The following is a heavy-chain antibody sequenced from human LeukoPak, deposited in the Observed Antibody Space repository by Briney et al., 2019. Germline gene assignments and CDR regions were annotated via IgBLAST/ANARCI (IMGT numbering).Heavy chain of an antibody. CDR2: ISWNSGSI. J-gene: IGHJ4*02. V-gene: IGHV3-9*01. Sequence: GRSLRLSCAASGFTFDDYAMHWVRQAPGKGLEWVSGISWNSGSIGYADSVKGRFTISRDNAKNSLYLQMNSLRAEDTALYYCAKGDITMVRGSLYYWGQGTLVTVSS. CDR1: GFTFDDYA. D-gene: IGHD3-10*01. CDR3: AKGDITMVRGSLYY.